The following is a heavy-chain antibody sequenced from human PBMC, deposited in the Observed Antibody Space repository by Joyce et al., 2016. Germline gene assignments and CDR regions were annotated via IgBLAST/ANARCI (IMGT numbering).Heavy chain of an antibody. V-gene: IGHV5-51*01. D-gene: IGHD2/OR15-2a*01. CDR3: ASQKREYFKDALDI. CDR1: GYSFTTAW. J-gene: IGHJ3*02. Sequence: EVQLVQSGAEVKKPGESLKISCKGSGYSFTTAWIGWVRQIPGKGLEWIVTSYVGDSDTKYSPSFQGQVTISADKSISTVYLQWSSLKASDTAIYYCASQKREYFKDALDIWGQGTLVTVSS. CDR2: SYVGDSDT.